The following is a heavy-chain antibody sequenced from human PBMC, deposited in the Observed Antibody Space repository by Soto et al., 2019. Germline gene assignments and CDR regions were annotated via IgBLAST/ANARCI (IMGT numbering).Heavy chain of an antibody. D-gene: IGHD6-19*01. V-gene: IGHV4-4*02. CDR2: IYHSGST. Sequence: KTSETLSLTCAVSGGSISSSNWWSWVRQPPGKGLEWIGEIYHSGSTNYNPSLKSRVTISVDKSKNQFSLKLSSVTAADTAVYYCASRNGSWLVQDYYYYGMDVWGQGTTVTVSS. CDR3: ASRNGSWLVQDYYYYGMDV. CDR1: GGSISSSNW. J-gene: IGHJ6*02.